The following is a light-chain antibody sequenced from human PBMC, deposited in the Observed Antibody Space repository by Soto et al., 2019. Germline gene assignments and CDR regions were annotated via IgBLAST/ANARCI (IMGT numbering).Light chain of an antibody. Sequence: QSVLTQPASVSGSPGQSITISCTGTSSDVGGYNYVSWYQQDPGKAPKLMISNVGDRPSGVSNRFSGSKSGNTASLTISGVQTEDEADYYCSSYTTSRTVVLGGGTKVTVL. CDR3: SSYTTSRTVV. CDR1: SSDVGGYNY. V-gene: IGLV2-14*03. CDR2: NVG. J-gene: IGLJ3*02.